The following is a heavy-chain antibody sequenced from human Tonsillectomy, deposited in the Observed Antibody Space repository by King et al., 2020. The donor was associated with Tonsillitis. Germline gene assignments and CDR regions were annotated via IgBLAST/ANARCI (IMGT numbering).Heavy chain of an antibody. CDR2: ITTNRSNK. J-gene: IGHJ2*01. CDR1: GFTFSSYA. Sequence: QVQLVESGGDVVKPGRSLRLSCAASGFTFSSYAMNWVRQAPGKGLEWVGVITTNRSNKTYADSFKGRFTISRDTSKNTLYLQMNSLRAEDTAVYYCAREGSDGDNGLLYFYLWGRSTLLTVSS. D-gene: IGHD4-17*01. V-gene: IGHV3-30*04. CDR3: AREGSDGDNGLLYFYL.